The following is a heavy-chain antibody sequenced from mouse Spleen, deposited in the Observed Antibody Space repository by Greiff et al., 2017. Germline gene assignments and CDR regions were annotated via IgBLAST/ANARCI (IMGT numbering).Heavy chain of an antibody. D-gene: IGHD1-1*02. J-gene: IGHJ2*01. CDR1: GYTFTDYY. CDR2: INPNNGGT. Sequence: EVQLQQSGPELVKPGASVKISCKASGYTFTDYYMNWVKQSHGKSLEWIGDINPNNGGTSYNQKFKGKATLTVDKSSSTAYMELRSLTSEDSAVYYCATGGYGARYWGQGTTLTVSS. CDR3: ATGGYGARY. V-gene: IGHV1-26*01.